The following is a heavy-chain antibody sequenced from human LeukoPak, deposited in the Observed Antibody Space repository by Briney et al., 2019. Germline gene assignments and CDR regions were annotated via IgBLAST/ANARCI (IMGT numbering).Heavy chain of an antibody. D-gene: IGHD3-10*01. J-gene: IGHJ1*01. CDR1: GGTFSSYA. CDR3: ATGGSGRLYAEYFQH. Sequence: GASVKVSCKASGGTFSSYAISWVRQAPGQGLEWMVGIIPIFGTANYAQKFQGRVTITADKSTSTAYMELSSLRSEDTAVYYCATGGSGRLYAEYFQHWGQGTLVTVSS. CDR2: IIPIFGTA. V-gene: IGHV1-69*06.